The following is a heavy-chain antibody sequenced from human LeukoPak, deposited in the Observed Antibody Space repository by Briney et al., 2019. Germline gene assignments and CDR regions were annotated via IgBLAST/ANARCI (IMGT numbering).Heavy chain of an antibody. V-gene: IGHV4-4*08. J-gene: IGHJ4*02. Sequence: KPSETLSLTCSVSGGSVSSYYWSWIRQSPGKGLEWIGYIHNSGRTNYNPSLKSRVTISVDTSKNHFSLKLSSVTSADTAVYYCARRSSGGGLFDYWGQGTLVTVSS. CDR1: GGSVSSYY. CDR3: ARRSSGGGLFDY. CDR2: IHNSGRT. D-gene: IGHD6-19*01.